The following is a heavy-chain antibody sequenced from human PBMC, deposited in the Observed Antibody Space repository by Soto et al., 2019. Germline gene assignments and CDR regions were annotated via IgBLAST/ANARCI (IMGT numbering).Heavy chain of an antibody. CDR2: INHSGST. D-gene: IGHD2-2*02. V-gene: IGHV4-34*01. CDR1: GGSFSGYY. Sequence: QVQLQQWGAGLLKPSETLSLTGAVYGGSFSGYYWSWIRQPPGKGLEWIGEINHSGSTNYNPSLKSRVTISVDTSKNQFSLKLSSVTAADTAVYYCARGFLVVPAAIGYYYYYGMDVWGQGTTVTVSS. CDR3: ARGFLVVPAAIGYYYYYGMDV. J-gene: IGHJ6*02.